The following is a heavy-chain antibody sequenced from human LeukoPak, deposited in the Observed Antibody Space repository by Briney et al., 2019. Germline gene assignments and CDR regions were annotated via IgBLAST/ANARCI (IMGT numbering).Heavy chain of an antibody. CDR1: GGSFSGYY. Sequence: SETLSLTCAVYGGSFSGYYWSRIRQPPGKRLEWIGEINHSGSTHYNPSLKSRFTISVDTSKHQFSLKLSSVTAADTAVYDCARMDDGSGGIDYWGQGTLVTVSS. CDR3: ARMDDGSGGIDY. CDR2: INHSGST. J-gene: IGHJ4*02. V-gene: IGHV4-34*01. D-gene: IGHD6-19*01.